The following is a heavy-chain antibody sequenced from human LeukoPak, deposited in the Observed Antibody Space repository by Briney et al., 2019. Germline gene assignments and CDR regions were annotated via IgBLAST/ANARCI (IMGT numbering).Heavy chain of an antibody. V-gene: IGHV1-2*02. CDR1: GYTFTDYY. D-gene: IGHD6-19*01. CDR3: ARAGRTAYSSVAGV. CDR2: IIPNSGGT. Sequence: ASVKVSCKASGYTFTDYYLHWVRQAPGQGLEWMGWIIPNSGGTDYAQKFQGRVTMTSDTSISTAYMELSSLRSDDTAVYYCARAGRTAYSSVAGVWGQGTLVTVSS. J-gene: IGHJ4*02.